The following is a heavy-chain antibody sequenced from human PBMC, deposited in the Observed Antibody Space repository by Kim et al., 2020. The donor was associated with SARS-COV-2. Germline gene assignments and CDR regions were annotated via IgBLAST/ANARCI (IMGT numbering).Heavy chain of an antibody. CDR3: ASSSGSYYWFDP. CDR2: ISSSSSYI. CDR1: GFTFSSYS. Sequence: GGSLRLSCAASGFTFSSYSMNWVRQAPGKGLEWVSSISSSSSYIYYADSVKGRFTISRDNAKNSLYLQMNSLRAEDTAVYYCASSSGSYYWFDPWGQGTLVTVSS. D-gene: IGHD3-10*01. J-gene: IGHJ5*02. V-gene: IGHV3-21*01.